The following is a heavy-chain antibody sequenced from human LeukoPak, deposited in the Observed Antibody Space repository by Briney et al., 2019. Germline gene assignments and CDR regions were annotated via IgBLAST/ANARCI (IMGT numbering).Heavy chain of an antibody. D-gene: IGHD5-18*01. CDR2: ISGSGGST. CDR1: GFTFSSYA. J-gene: IGHJ4*02. CDR3: AKSSGYSYGYYFDY. Sequence: GGSLRLSCAASGFTFSSYAMSWVRQAPGKGLEWVSGISGSGGSTYYADSVKGRFTISRDNSKNTLYLQMNSLRADDTAVYYCAKSSGYSYGYYFDYGGQGTLVTVSS. V-gene: IGHV3-23*01.